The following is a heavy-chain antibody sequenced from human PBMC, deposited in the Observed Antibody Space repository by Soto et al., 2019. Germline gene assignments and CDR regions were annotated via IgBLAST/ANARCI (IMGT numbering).Heavy chain of an antibody. CDR1: GYTFLSYG. J-gene: IGHJ4*02. V-gene: IGHV1-18*01. D-gene: IGHD3-3*01. Sequence: QVQLVQSGAEVKKPGASVKVTCKASGYTFLSYGMSWVRQAPGQGLEWMGWVNPYTGNIDYAQRFQGRVSITTGTSKTTAYMVVRSLRFDDTGGYYCARVTIFGVVILPRLEYWGQGTLVTVSS. CDR2: VNPYTGNI. CDR3: ARVTIFGVVILPRLEY.